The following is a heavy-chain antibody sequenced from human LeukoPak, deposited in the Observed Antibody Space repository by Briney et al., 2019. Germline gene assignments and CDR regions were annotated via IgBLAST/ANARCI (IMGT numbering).Heavy chain of an antibody. J-gene: IGHJ6*03. CDR2: INPSGGST. V-gene: IGHV1-46*01. CDR1: GYTFTSYY. CDR3: ARAQADYYDSSGNYYMDV. Sequence: ASVKVSCKASGYTFTSYYMHWVRQAPGQGLEWMGIINPSGGSTSYAQKFQGRVTMTRDTSTSTVYMELSSLRSEDTAVYYCARAQADYYDSSGNYYMDVWGKGTTVTISS. D-gene: IGHD3-22*01.